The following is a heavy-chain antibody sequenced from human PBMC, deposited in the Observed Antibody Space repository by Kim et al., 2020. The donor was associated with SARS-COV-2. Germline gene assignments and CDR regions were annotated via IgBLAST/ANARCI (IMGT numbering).Heavy chain of an antibody. CDR1: GFTFSSYA. D-gene: IGHD2-2*02. V-gene: IGHV3-23*01. Sequence: GGSLRLSCAASGFTFSSYAMSWVRQAPGKGLEWVSAISGSGGSTYYADSVKGRFTISRDNSKNTLYLQMNILRAEDTAVYYCAREGYCSSTSCYIGSTIDYWGQGTLVTVSS. CDR3: AREGYCSSTSCYIGSTIDY. CDR2: ISGSGGST. J-gene: IGHJ4*02.